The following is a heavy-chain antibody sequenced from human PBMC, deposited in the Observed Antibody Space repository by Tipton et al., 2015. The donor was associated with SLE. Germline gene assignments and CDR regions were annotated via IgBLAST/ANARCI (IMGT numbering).Heavy chain of an antibody. J-gene: IGHJ3*02. CDR1: GGSFSSYA. Sequence: QVQLVQSGPEVKKPGSSLRVSCKASGGSFSSYAITWVRQAPGQGLEWMGGIIPIFGTANYAQKFQGRVTITADESTSTAYMELSSLRSEDTAVYYCASPGHSGYVLSYAFDIWGQGAMVTVSS. CDR3: ASPGHSGYVLSYAFDI. V-gene: IGHV1-69*01. CDR2: IIPIFGTA. D-gene: IGHD5-12*01.